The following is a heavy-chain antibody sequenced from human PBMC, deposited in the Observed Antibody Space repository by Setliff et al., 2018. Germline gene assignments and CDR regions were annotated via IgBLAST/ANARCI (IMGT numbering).Heavy chain of an antibody. J-gene: IGHJ6*02. CDR2: INPNSGGT. CDR1: GYTFTGYY. D-gene: IGHD1-26*01. Sequence: ASVKVSCKASGYTFTGYYMHWVRQAPGQGLEWMGWINPNSGGTNYAQKFQGWVTMTRDTSISTAYMELSRLRSDDTAVYYCARDLLYSGSYFGYYYGMDVWGQGTTGPSP. CDR3: ARDLLYSGSYFGYYYGMDV. V-gene: IGHV1-2*04.